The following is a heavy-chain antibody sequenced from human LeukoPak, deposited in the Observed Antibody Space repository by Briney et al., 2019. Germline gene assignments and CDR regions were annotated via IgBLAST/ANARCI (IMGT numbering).Heavy chain of an antibody. Sequence: PGRSLRLSCAASGFTFDDYAMHWVRQAPGKGLEWVSGISWNSGSIGYADSVKGRFTISRDTAKNTLYLQMNSLRVEDTAVYYCARFVVVTAGDYWGQGTLVTVSS. J-gene: IGHJ4*01. CDR2: ISWNSGSI. CDR3: ARFVVVTAGDY. V-gene: IGHV3-9*01. CDR1: GFTFDDYA. D-gene: IGHD2-21*02.